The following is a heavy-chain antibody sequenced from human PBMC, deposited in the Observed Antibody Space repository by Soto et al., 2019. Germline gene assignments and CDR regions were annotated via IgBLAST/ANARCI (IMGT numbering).Heavy chain of an antibody. V-gene: IGHV1-3*01. D-gene: IGHD1-7*01. Sequence: GASVKVSCKASGYTFTSYAMHWVRQAPGQRLEWMGWINAGNGNTKYSQKFQGRVTITRDTSASTAYMELSSLRSEDTAVYYCASSKDRLPAKKNYVDYYYYYYMDVWGKGTTVTVSS. CDR1: GYTFTSYA. CDR3: ASSKDRLPAKKNYVDYYYYYYMDV. J-gene: IGHJ6*03. CDR2: INAGNGNT.